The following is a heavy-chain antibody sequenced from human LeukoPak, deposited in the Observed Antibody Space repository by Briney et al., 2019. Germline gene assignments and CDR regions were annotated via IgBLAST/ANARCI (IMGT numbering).Heavy chain of an antibody. CDR1: GDSVSSNSAA. J-gene: IGHJ4*02. D-gene: IGHD2-21*02. Sequence: SQTLSLTCAISGDSVSSNSAAWNWIRQSPSRGLEWLGRTYYRSKWYNGYAVSVISRITINPDTSKNQFSLQLNSVTPDDTAVYYCARDSVVTATGGFFDYWGQGTLVTVSS. CDR3: ARDSVVTATGGFFDY. CDR2: TYYRSKWYN. V-gene: IGHV6-1*01.